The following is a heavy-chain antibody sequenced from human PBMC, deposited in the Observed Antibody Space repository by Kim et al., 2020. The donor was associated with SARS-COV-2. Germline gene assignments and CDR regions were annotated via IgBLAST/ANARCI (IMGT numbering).Heavy chain of an antibody. D-gene: IGHD3-16*01. CDR2: IYYSGST. V-gene: IGHV4-30-4*01. CDR3: ARGRGDTWFDP. Sequence: SETLSLTCTVSGGSISSGDYYWSWIRQPPGKGLEWIGYIYYSGSTYYNPSLKSRVTISVDTSKNQFSLKLSSVTAADTAVYYCARGRGDTWFDPWGQGTLVTVSS. J-gene: IGHJ5*02. CDR1: GGSISSGDYY.